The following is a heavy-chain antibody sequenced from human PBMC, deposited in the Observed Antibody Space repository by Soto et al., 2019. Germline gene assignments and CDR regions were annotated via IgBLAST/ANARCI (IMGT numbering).Heavy chain of an antibody. D-gene: IGHD3-3*01. CDR3: ARGYYDFWSGYYKRVTWFDP. Sequence: GASVKVSCKASGGTFSSYAISWVRQAPGQGLEWMGGIIPIFGTANYAQKFQGRVTITADESTSTAYMELSSLRSEDTAVYYCARGYYDFWSGYYKRVTWFDPWGQGTLVTVSS. CDR1: GGTFSSYA. V-gene: IGHV1-69*13. J-gene: IGHJ5*02. CDR2: IIPIFGTA.